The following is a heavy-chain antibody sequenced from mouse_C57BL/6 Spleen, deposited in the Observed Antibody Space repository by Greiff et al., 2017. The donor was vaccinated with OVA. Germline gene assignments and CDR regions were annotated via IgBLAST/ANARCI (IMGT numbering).Heavy chain of an antibody. V-gene: IGHV1-52*01. CDR2: IDPSDSET. J-gene: IGHJ1*03. Sequence: QVHVKQPGAELVRPGSSVKLSCKASGYTFTSYWMHWVKQRPIQGLEWIGNIDPSDSETHYNQKFKDKATLTVDKSSSTAYMQLSSLTSEDSAVYYCARWGPYPGYFDVWGTGTTVTVSS. D-gene: IGHD2-10*01. CDR1: GYTFTSYW. CDR3: ARWGPYPGYFDV.